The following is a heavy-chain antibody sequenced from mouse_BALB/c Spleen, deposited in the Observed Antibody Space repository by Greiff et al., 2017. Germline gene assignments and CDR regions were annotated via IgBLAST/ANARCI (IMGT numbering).Heavy chain of an antibody. V-gene: IGHV2-9*02. CDR1: GFSLTSYG. J-gene: IGHJ4*01. Sequence: VQRVESGPGLVAPSQSLSITCTVSGFSLTSYGVHWVRQPPGKGLEWLGVIWAGGSTNYNSALMSRLSISKDNSKSQVFLKMNSLQTDDTAMYYCARGGYGNLLAMDYWGQGTSVTVSS. CDR2: IWAGGST. CDR3: ARGGYGNLLAMDY. D-gene: IGHD2-10*02.